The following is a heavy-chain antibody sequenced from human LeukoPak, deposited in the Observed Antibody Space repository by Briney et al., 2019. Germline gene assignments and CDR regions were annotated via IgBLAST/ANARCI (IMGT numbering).Heavy chain of an antibody. CDR2: IRGDNGNT. J-gene: IGHJ4*02. V-gene: IGHV1-18*01. D-gene: IGHD3-9*01. CDR1: GYTFSNYG. Sequence: ASVKVSCKAPGYTFSNYGISWVRQAPGQGLEWVGWIRGDNGNTNYAQKLQGRVTMTTDTSTSTAYMELRSLGSDETAVYYCARVDLLTGYYFFDYWGQGTLVTVSS. CDR3: ARVDLLTGYYFFDY.